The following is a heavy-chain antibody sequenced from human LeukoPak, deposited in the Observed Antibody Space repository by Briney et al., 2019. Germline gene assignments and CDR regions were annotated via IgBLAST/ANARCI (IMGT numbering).Heavy chain of an antibody. Sequence: PSETLSLTCTVSGYSIGSGYCWGWIRQPPGKGLEWIASIYHGGDTFYNPSLKSRVTISVQTSENQFSLILSSVTAADTGVYYCARVLDYYVSGTYGFDYWGQGTLVTVSS. CDR3: ARVLDYYVSGTYGFDY. D-gene: IGHD3-10*01. CDR2: IYHGGDT. CDR1: GYSIGSGYC. J-gene: IGHJ4*02. V-gene: IGHV4-38-2*02.